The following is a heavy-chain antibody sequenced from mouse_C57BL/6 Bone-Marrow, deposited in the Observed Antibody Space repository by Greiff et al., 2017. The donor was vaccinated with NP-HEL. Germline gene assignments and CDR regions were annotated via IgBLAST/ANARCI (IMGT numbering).Heavy chain of an antibody. CDR3: TRGEYYGSSWAY. CDR1: GFTFSSYA. D-gene: IGHD1-1*01. J-gene: IGHJ3*01. V-gene: IGHV5-9-1*02. Sequence: EVKLVESGEGLVKPGGSLKLSCAASGFTFSSYAMSWVRQTPEKRLEWVAYISSGGDYIYYADTVKGRFTISRDNARNTLYLQMSSLKSEDTAMYYCTRGEYYGSSWAYWGQGTLVTVSA. CDR2: ISSGGDYI.